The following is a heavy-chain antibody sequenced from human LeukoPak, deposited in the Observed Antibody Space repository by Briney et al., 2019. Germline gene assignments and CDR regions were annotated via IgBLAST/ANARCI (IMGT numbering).Heavy chain of an antibody. V-gene: IGHV4-34*01. CDR3: AGAYEGHYDSSGYGGVGEYEYFQH. J-gene: IGHJ1*01. D-gene: IGHD3-22*01. CDR1: DGSFSGYY. Sequence: SETLSLTCAVYDGSFSGYYWSWIRQPPGKGLEWIGEINHSGSTNYNPSLKSRVTISLDTSKSQFSLKVRYVTAADTAVYYCAGAYEGHYDSSGYGGVGEYEYFQHWGQGTLVTVSS. CDR2: INHSGST.